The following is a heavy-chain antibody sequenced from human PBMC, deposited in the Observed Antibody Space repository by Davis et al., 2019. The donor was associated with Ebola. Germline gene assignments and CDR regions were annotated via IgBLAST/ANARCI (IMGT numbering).Heavy chain of an antibody. J-gene: IGHJ4*02. CDR3: AGGTYYGTGSH. CDR2: INHSGST. D-gene: IGHD3-10*01. V-gene: IGHV4-34*01. Sequence: SQTLSLTCAVYGRSFSRYYCSWTRQPPGKGLEWIGEINHSGSTNYNPSLKSRITISVDPSKNQLPLRLRSVTAADTAVYYLAGGTYYGTGSHWGQETLVTVSS. CDR1: GRSFSRYY.